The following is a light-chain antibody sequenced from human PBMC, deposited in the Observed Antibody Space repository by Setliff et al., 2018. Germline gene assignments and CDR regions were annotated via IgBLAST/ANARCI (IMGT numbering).Light chain of an antibody. Sequence: QSALTQPPSASGSPGQSVTISCTGTSSDVGGYNYVSWYQQHPGKAPKLMIYDVSKRPSGVPDRFSGSKSGNTASLTISGLQAEDEADYYCCSYTGRSYVFGSGTKATVL. CDR2: DVS. CDR3: CSYTGRSYV. J-gene: IGLJ1*01. V-gene: IGLV2-8*01. CDR1: SSDVGGYNY.